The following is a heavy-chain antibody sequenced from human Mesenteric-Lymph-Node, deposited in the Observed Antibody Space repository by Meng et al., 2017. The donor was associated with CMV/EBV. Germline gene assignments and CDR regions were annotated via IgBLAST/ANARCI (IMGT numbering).Heavy chain of an antibody. Sequence: GESLKISCAASGFTFDDYAMHWVRQAPGKGLEWVSLISWDGGSTYYADSVKGRFTISRDNSKNSLYLQMNSLRAEDTALYYCAKDIGYSYGSYYYYGMDVWGQGTTVTVS. D-gene: IGHD5-18*01. CDR2: ISWDGGST. V-gene: IGHV3-43D*03. CDR3: AKDIGYSYGSYYYYGMDV. J-gene: IGHJ6*02. CDR1: GFTFDDYA.